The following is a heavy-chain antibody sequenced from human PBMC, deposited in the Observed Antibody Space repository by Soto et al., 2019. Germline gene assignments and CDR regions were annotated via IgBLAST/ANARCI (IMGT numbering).Heavy chain of an antibody. CDR3: GLEVADS. D-gene: IGHD2-15*01. CDR1: GFTFRSYG. CDR2: IWYDGSNK. Sequence: QVQLVESGGGVVQPGRSLRLSCAASGFTFRSYGMHWVRQAPGKGLEWVAVIWYDGSNKYYADSVKGRFTISRDNSKNTLYPQMNSLRADDTAVYYCGLEVADSKGQGTLVTVSS. J-gene: IGHJ5*01. V-gene: IGHV3-33*01.